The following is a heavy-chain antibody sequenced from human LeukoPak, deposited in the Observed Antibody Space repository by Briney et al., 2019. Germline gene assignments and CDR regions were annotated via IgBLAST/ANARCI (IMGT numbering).Heavy chain of an antibody. D-gene: IGHD1-20*01. J-gene: IGHJ4*02. CDR3: ARYGSWVTGPIDY. Sequence: PGGSLRLSCAASGFTFSSYWMSWVRQAPGKGLEWVANIKQDGSEKYYVDSVKGRFTISRDNAKNSLYLQMNSLRAEDAAVYYCARYGSWVTGPIDYWGQGTLVTVSS. CDR2: IKQDGSEK. CDR1: GFTFSSYW. V-gene: IGHV3-7*01.